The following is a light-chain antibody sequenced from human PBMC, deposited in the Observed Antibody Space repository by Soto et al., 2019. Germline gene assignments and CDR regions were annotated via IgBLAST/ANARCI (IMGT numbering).Light chain of an antibody. CDR2: SNS. CDR1: SSNIGGNT. Sequence: QSVLTQPPSASGTPGQRVTISCSGSSSNIGGNTVNWYQQIPGTAPKLLIYSNSQRPSGVPDRFSGSKSGSSASLAISGLQSEDEADYYCAAWDDSLNRPVFGGGTPLTVL. J-gene: IGLJ7*01. V-gene: IGLV1-44*01. CDR3: AAWDDSLNRPV.